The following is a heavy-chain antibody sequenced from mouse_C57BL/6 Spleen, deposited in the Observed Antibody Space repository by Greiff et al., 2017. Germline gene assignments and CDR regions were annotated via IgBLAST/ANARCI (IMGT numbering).Heavy chain of an antibody. CDR1: GYTFTSYW. CDR2: IDPSDSYT. CDR3: ASGY. V-gene: IGHV1-59*01. J-gene: IGHJ2*01. Sequence: QVQLKQPGAELVRPGTSVKLSCKASGYTFTSYWMHWVKQRPGQGLEWIGVIDPSDSYTNYNQKFKGKATLTVDTSSSTAYMQLSSLTSEDSAVYYCASGYWGQGTTLTVSS.